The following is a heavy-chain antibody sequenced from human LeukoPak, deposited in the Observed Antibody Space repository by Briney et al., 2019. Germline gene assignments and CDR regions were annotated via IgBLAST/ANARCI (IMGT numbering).Heavy chain of an antibody. Sequence: SETLSLTCTVSGASISSYYWSWIRQPPGKGLEWIGYIFHSGSTNYNPSLKSRVTISVDTSKNQFSLKLSSVTAADTAVYYCARGRFSGYYWDYWGQGTLVTVSS. CDR1: GASISSYY. D-gene: IGHD3-22*01. J-gene: IGHJ4*02. CDR2: IFHSGST. CDR3: ARGRFSGYYWDY. V-gene: IGHV4-59*01.